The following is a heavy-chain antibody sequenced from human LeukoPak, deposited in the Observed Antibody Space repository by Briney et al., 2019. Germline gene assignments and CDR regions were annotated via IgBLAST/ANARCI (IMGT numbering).Heavy chain of an antibody. J-gene: IGHJ4*02. CDR3: ARAVVSGYSYGFDY. CDR2: IIPIFGTA. Sequence: SVKVSCKASGGTFSRYAIRWVRQAPGQGLEWMGGIIPIFGTANYAQKFQGRVTITADESTSTAYMELSSLRSEDTAVYYCARAVVSGYSYGFDYWGQGTLVTVSS. CDR1: GGTFSRYA. V-gene: IGHV1-69*01. D-gene: IGHD5-18*01.